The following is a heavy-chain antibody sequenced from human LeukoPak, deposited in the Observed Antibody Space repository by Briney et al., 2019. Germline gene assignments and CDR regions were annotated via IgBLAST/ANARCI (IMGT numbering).Heavy chain of an antibody. J-gene: IGHJ4*02. V-gene: IGHV1-2*02. Sequence: ASVKGSCKASGYTFTGYYMHWVRQVPGQGLEWMGWINPNSGGTNYAQKFQGRVTMTRDTSISTAYMELSRVRSDDTAVYYCARVGYYGSGSYADRYWGQGTLVTVSS. CDR3: ARVGYYGSGSYADRY. D-gene: IGHD3-10*01. CDR2: INPNSGGT. CDR1: GYTFTGYY.